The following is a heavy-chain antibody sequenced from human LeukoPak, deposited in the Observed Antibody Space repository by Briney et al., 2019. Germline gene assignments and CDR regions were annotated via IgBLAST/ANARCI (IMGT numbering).Heavy chain of an antibody. CDR2: ISSSSSYI. Sequence: PGGSLRLSCTASGFTFSSYAMSWVRQAPGKGLEWVSSISSSSSYIYYADSVKGRFTISRDNAKNSLYLQMNSLRAEDTAVYYCARDQRYDSSCYYYVWRAFDYWGQGTLVTVSS. CDR1: GFTFSSYA. D-gene: IGHD3-22*01. CDR3: ARDQRYDSSCYYYVWRAFDY. J-gene: IGHJ4*02. V-gene: IGHV3-21*01.